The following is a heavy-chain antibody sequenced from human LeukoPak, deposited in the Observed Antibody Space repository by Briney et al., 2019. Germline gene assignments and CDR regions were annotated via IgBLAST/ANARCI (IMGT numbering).Heavy chain of an antibody. CDR2: IYTSGST. J-gene: IGHJ4*02. Sequence: SETLSLTCTVSGASISSGPYYWSWIRQAAGKGLEWIGRIYTSGSTNYNPSLKSRVTMSVDTSKNQFSLKLSSVTAADTAVYYCARAPKRILEEYYFDYWGQGTLVTVSS. CDR3: ARAPKRILEEYYFDY. V-gene: IGHV4-61*02. D-gene: IGHD2-15*01. CDR1: GASISSGPYY.